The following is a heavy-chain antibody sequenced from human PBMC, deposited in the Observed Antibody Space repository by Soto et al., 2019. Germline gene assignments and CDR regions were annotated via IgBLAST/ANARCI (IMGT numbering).Heavy chain of an antibody. Sequence: PGGSPKLSCAASVFPFSSYAMHWVRQAPGKGLEYVSAISSNGGSTYYANSVKGRFTISRDNSKNTLYLQMGSLRAEDMAVYYCARVGGSGSYYYYYMDVWGKGTTVTVSS. CDR2: ISSNGGST. CDR3: ARVGGSGSYYYYYMDV. D-gene: IGHD3-10*01. CDR1: VFPFSSYA. V-gene: IGHV3-64*01. J-gene: IGHJ6*03.